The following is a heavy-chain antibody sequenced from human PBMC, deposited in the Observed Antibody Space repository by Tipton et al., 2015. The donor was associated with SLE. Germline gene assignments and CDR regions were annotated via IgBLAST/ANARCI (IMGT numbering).Heavy chain of an antibody. J-gene: IGHJ6*02. D-gene: IGHD3-3*01. CDR1: GFTFSSYW. CDR3: ARDRRYYDFWSGPYYYGMDV. V-gene: IGHV3-74*01. Sequence: SLRLSCAASGFTFSSYWMHWVRQAPGKGPVWVSRINSDGITTRYADSVKGRFTISRDNAKNTLYLQMNSLRAEDTAVYYCARDRRYYDFWSGPYYYGMDVWGQGTTVTVSS. CDR2: INSDGITT.